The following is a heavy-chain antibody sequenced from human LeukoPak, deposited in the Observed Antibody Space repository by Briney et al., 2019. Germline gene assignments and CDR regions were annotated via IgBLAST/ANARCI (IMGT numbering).Heavy chain of an antibody. CDR2: IIPIFGTA. D-gene: IGHD6-19*01. CDR1: GGTFSSYA. J-gene: IGHJ5*02. Sequence: ASVKVSCKASGGTFSSYANSWVRQAPGQGLEWMGGIIPIFGTANYAQKFQGRVTITADESTSTAYMELSSLRSEDTAVYYCARAGVAVASGGWFDPWGQGTLATVSS. V-gene: IGHV1-69*01. CDR3: ARAGVAVASGGWFDP.